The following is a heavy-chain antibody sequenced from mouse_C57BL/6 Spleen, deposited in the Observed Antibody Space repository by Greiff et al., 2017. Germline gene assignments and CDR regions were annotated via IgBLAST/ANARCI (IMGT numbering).Heavy chain of an antibody. D-gene: IGHD1-1*01. CDR1: GFSLTSYG. CDR2: IWGDGST. J-gene: IGHJ3*01. Sequence: VKLQESGPGLVAPSQSLSITCPVSGFSLTSYGVSWVRQPPGKGLEWLGVIWGDGSTNYHSALISNLSISKDNSKSQVCLKLNSLQTDDTATYYCAKVRILLREFAYWGQGTLVTVSA. V-gene: IGHV2-3*01. CDR3: AKVRILLREFAY.